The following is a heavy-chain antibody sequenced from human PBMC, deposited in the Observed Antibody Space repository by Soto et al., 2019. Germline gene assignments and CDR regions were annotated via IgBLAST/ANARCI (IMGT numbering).Heavy chain of an antibody. CDR1: GGTFSSYA. D-gene: IGHD5-12*01. CDR3: ARPLSGSRGFDY. V-gene: IGHV1-69*01. J-gene: IGHJ4*02. CDR2: IIPIFGTA. Sequence: QVQLVQSGAEVKKPGSSVKVSCKASGGTFSSYAISWVRQAPGQGLEWMGGIIPIFGTANYAQKFQGRVTIAADESTSTAYMELGSMRSEDTAVYYCARPLSGSRGFDYWGQGTRVTVSS.